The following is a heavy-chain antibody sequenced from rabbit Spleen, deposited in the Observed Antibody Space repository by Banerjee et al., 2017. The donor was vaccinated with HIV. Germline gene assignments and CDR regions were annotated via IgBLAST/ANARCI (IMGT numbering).Heavy chain of an antibody. V-gene: IGHV1S45*01. J-gene: IGHJ6*01. CDR2: IYTGSSGFT. Sequence: QEQLEESGGGLVKPGASLTLTCTASGVSFSSSSYMCWVRQAPGKGLEWIACIYTGSSGFTYFATWAKGRFTCSKTSSTTVTLQMTRLTAADTATYFCARDSGSSFSTYGMDLWGPGTLVTVS. CDR3: ARDSGSSFSTYGMDL. CDR1: GVSFSSSSY. D-gene: IGHD8-1*01.